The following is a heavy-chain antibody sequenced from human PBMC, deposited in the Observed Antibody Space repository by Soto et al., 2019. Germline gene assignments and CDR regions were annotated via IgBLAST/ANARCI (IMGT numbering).Heavy chain of an antibody. V-gene: IGHV3-15*07. D-gene: IGHD3-3*01. CDR2: VKSKADGETT. CDR3: NTYPDFWGGHTPL. Sequence: EVQLVESGGGLVKPGGSLGLSCAASGFTITNAWMHWVRQAPGKGLEWVGRVKSKADGETTDYAEPVNGRFTISRDDSRNTLSLQMNSLKIEDTAVYYCNTYPDFWGGHTPLWGQGTLVTVSS. J-gene: IGHJ4*02. CDR1: GFTITNAW.